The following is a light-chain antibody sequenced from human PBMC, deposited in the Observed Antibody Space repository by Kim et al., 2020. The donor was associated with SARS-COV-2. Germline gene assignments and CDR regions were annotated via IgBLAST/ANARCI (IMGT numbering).Light chain of an antibody. Sequence: SPGERATLSCRARQSVSSTYLAWYQQKPGQAPRLLIYAASSRATGIPDRFSGSGSGTDFTLTISRLEPEDCAVFYCQQYATSPRTFGQGTKVDIK. CDR1: QSVSSTY. CDR2: AAS. V-gene: IGKV3-20*01. CDR3: QQYATSPRT. J-gene: IGKJ1*01.